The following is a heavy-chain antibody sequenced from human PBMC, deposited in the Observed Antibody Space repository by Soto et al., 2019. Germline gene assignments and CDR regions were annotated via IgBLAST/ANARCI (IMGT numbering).Heavy chain of an antibody. Sequence: QVHLEQSGAEVKKPGSSVKVSCKAAGGTFSTYTLIWVRQAPGQGLEWMGRIIPMLTVTNSAQKFQGRVTLTADKSTSTAFRELTSLKSNDTAVYYCSIGSWSAETFDVWGQGTMVTVSS. CDR2: IIPMLTVT. CDR1: GGTFSTYT. J-gene: IGHJ3*01. CDR3: SIGSWSAETFDV. D-gene: IGHD2-2*01. V-gene: IGHV1-69*02.